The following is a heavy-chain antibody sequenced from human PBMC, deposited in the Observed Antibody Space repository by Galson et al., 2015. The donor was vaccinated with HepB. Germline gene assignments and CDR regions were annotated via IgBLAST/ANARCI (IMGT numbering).Heavy chain of an antibody. Sequence: SLRLSCAASGFTFSSYAMNWVRQAPGKGLEWVSTITSNSDTTYYADSVKGRFTISRDNSKSTLYLQMNSLRVEDTALYFCARSLVGAHYTGRDVWGQGTTATVSS. CDR3: ARSLVGAHYTGRDV. J-gene: IGHJ6*02. V-gene: IGHV3-23*01. D-gene: IGHD1-26*01. CDR2: ITSNSDTT. CDR1: GFTFSSYA.